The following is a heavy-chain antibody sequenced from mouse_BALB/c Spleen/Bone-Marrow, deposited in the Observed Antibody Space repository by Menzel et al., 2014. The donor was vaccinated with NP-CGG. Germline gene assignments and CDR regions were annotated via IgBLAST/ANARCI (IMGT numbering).Heavy chain of an antibody. CDR2: ISNGGDNT. J-gene: IGHJ2*01. Sequence: EVQRVESGGGLVQPGGSLKLSCAASGFTFSSYIMSWVRQTPEKRLEWVAYISNGGDNTYYPDTVKGRFIISRDNAKNTLCLQMSGLKSEDTAMYYCVRHRYDGYYFDYWGQGTTLTVSS. D-gene: IGHD2-14*01. CDR1: GFTFSSYI. CDR3: VRHRYDGYYFDY. V-gene: IGHV5-12-2*01.